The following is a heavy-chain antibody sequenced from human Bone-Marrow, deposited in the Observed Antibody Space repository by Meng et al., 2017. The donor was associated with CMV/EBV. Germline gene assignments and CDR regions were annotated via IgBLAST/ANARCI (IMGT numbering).Heavy chain of an antibody. CDR2: IWYDGSNK. CDR3: ARDQSPSSYYEFWSGYRYYYGMDV. D-gene: IGHD3-3*01. Sequence: GGSLRLSCAASGFTFSSYGMHWVRQAPGKGLEWVAVIWYDGSNKYYADSVKGRFTISRDNSKNTLYLQMNSLRVEDTAVYSCARDQSPSSYYEFWSGYRYYYGMDVWGQGTTVTVSS. J-gene: IGHJ6*02. CDR1: GFTFSSYG. V-gene: IGHV3-33*01.